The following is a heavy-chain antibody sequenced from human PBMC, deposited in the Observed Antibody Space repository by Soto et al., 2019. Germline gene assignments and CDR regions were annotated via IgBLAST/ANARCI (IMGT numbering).Heavy chain of an antibody. CDR3: ARDPLWGTAMVLWYFDL. J-gene: IGHJ2*01. CDR1: GFTFSSYA. D-gene: IGHD5-18*01. V-gene: IGHV3-30-3*01. Sequence: SLRLSCAASGFTFSSYAMHWVRQAPGKGLEWVAVISYDGSNKYYADSVKGRFTISRDNSKNTLYLQMNSLRAEDMAVYYCARDPLWGTAMVLWYFDLWGRGTLVTVSS. CDR2: ISYDGSNK.